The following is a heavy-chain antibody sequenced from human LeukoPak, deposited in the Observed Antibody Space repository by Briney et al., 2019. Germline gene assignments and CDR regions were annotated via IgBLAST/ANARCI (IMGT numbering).Heavy chain of an antibody. J-gene: IGHJ6*03. CDR3: ARVFGDPTDYYMDV. CDR2: IYTSGST. CDR1: GGSISSYY. D-gene: IGHD2-21*01. V-gene: IGHV4-4*07. Sequence: SETLSLTCTVSGGSISSYYWSWIRQPAGKGLEWIGRIYTSGSTNYNPSLKSRVTMSVDTSKNQFSLKLSSVTAADTAVYYCARVFGDPTDYYMDVWGKGTTVTVSS.